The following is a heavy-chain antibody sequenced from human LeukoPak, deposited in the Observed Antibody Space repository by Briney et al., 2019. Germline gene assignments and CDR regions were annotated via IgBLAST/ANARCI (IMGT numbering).Heavy chain of an antibody. V-gene: IGHV3-23*01. CDR1: GFTFSSYA. CDR3: AIARVTRDY. J-gene: IGHJ4*02. Sequence: GGSLRLSCAASGFTFSSYAMSWVRQAPGKGLEWVSVISGSDGTTYYADFVKGRFTISRDNAKNSLYLQMNSLRAEDTAVYYCAIARVTRDYWGQGTLVTVSS. CDR2: ISGSDGTT.